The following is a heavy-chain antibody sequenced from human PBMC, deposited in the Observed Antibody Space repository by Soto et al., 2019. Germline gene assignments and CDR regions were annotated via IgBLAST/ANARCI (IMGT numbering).Heavy chain of an antibody. CDR2: ILNDETP. CDR1: GFTFSTYA. Sequence: SVGSLRLSCAASGFTFSTYAMTWVRQAPGRGLEWVSTILNDETPFYTDSVKGRFTISRDNVRGTLYLQMNGLRVEDAALYYCAKDLFPTSGQRFFFDSWGQGSLVTVS. D-gene: IGHD2-21*01. V-gene: IGHV3-23*01. J-gene: IGHJ4*02. CDR3: AKDLFPTSGQRFFFDS.